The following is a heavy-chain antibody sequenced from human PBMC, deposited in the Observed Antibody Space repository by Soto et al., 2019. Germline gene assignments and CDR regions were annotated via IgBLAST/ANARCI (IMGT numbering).Heavy chain of an antibody. V-gene: IGHV1-69*01. CDR3: ARDRRITGTYYYYGIDV. D-gene: IGHD1-20*01. CDR1: GGTFISYA. CDR2: IIPIFGTA. J-gene: IGHJ6*02. Sequence: QVQLVQSGAEVKKPGSSVKVSCKASGGTFISYAISWVRQAPGQGLEWMGGIIPIFGTANYAQKFQGRVTITADEATSTAYMGLSRLRSEYTAGYYCARDRRITGTYYYYGIDVWGQGTTVTVSS.